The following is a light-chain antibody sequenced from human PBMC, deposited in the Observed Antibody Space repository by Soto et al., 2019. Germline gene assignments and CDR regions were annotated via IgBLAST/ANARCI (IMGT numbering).Light chain of an antibody. J-gene: IGKJ1*01. CDR3: LHDNSYSEA. CDR1: QTISSW. CDR2: KAS. V-gene: IGKV1-5*03. Sequence: DIQMTQSPSTLSGTVGDRVTITCRASQTISSWLAWYQQKPGKAPKLLIYKASTWKSGVPSRFSGSGSGTEFTLTISSLQPDDFATYYCLHDNSYSEAFGQGTKVELK.